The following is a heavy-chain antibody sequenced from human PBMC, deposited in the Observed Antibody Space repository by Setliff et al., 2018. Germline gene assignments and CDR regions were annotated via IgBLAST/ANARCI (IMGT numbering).Heavy chain of an antibody. V-gene: IGHV3-23*01. J-gene: IGHJ4*02. D-gene: IGHD3-3*02. Sequence: PGGSLRLSCAASGFTFSSYAITWVRQAQGKGLEWVSMISGSAQTTYYADSVKGRFTISRDNSKNSLYLQMNSLRAEDTAVYYCARGRELSISHFDYWGQGTLVTVSS. CDR1: GFTFSSYA. CDR3: ARGRELSISHFDY. CDR2: ISGSAQTT.